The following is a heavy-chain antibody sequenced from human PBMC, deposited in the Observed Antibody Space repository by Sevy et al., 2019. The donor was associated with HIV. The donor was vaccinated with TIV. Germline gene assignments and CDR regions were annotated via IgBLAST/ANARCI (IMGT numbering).Heavy chain of an antibody. CDR1: GGSISSYY. D-gene: IGHD5-12*01. J-gene: IGHJ5*02. V-gene: IGHV4-4*07. Sequence: SETLSVTCTVSGGSISSYYWSWIRQPAGKGLEWIGRIYTSGSTNYNASLKSRVTMSVDTSKNQFSLKLGSVTASDTAVYYCARDLFSMDREAWEGWFDPWGQGTLVTFSS. CDR3: ARDLFSMDREAWEGWFDP. CDR2: IYTSGST.